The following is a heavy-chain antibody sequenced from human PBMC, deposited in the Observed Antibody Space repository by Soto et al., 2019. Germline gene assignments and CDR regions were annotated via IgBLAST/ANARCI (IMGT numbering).Heavy chain of an antibody. J-gene: IGHJ4*02. CDR1: GFTFSSYS. Sequence: EVQLVESGGGLVQPGGSLRLSCAASGFTFSSYSMNWVRQAPGKGLEWVSYISSSSSTIYYADSVKGRFTISRDNAKNSLYLQMNSLRAGDTAVYYCASLGYSGYDVFCYWGQGTLVTVSS. D-gene: IGHD5-12*01. CDR3: ASLGYSGYDVFCY. CDR2: ISSSSSTI. V-gene: IGHV3-48*01.